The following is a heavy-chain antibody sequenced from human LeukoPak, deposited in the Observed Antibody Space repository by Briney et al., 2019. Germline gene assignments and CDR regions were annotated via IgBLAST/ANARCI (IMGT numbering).Heavy chain of an antibody. CDR2: ISAYNGNT. Sequence: ASVKVSCKTSGYTFTSYGISWVRQAPGQGLEWMGWISAYNGNTNYAQKLQGRVTMITDTSTSTAYMELRSLRSDDTAVYYCARPLLYYDSSGYPVDHDAFDIWGQGTMVTVSS. D-gene: IGHD3-22*01. J-gene: IGHJ3*02. CDR3: ARPLLYYDSSGYPVDHDAFDI. CDR1: GYTFTSYG. V-gene: IGHV1-18*01.